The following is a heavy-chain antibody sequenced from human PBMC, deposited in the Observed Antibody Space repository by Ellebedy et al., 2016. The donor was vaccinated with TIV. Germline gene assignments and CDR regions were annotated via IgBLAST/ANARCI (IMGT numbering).Heavy chain of an antibody. V-gene: IGHV3-21*01. J-gene: IGHJ3*02. D-gene: IGHD6-13*01. CDR3: ARGGYSSSWYGSNDAFDI. CDR2: ISSSSSYI. Sequence: GESLKISXAASGFTFSSYSMNWVRQAPGKGLEWVSSISSSSSYIYYADSVKGRFTISRDNAKNSLYLQMNSLRAEDTAVYYCARGGYSSSWYGSNDAFDIWGQGTMVTVSS. CDR1: GFTFSSYS.